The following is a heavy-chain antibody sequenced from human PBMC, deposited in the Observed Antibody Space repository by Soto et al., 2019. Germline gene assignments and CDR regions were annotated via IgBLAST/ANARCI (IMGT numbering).Heavy chain of an antibody. CDR2: ISGSGGST. Sequence: EVQLLESGGGLVQPGGSLRLSCAASGFTFSSYAMSWVRQAPGKGLEWVSAISGSGGSTYYADSVKGRFTISRDNSTNTLYLQMNSLRAEDTAVYYCAKDAAGGYYDFWSGYYTFWYFDLCGRGTLVTVSS. V-gene: IGHV3-23*01. J-gene: IGHJ2*01. CDR3: AKDAAGGYYDFWSGYYTFWYFDL. D-gene: IGHD3-3*01. CDR1: GFTFSSYA.